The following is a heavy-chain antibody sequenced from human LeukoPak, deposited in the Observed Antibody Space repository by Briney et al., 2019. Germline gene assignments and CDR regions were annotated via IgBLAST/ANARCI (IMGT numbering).Heavy chain of an antibody. J-gene: IGHJ4*02. D-gene: IGHD3/OR15-3a*01. Sequence: GGSLRLSCAASGFTFSSYWMHWVRQAPGEGLVWVSRINSDGSSTNYADSVKGRFTISRDIAKSTLYLQMNSPRAEDTAVYYCARDDGLTFDYWGQGTLVTVSS. CDR1: GFTFSSYW. CDR2: INSDGSST. CDR3: ARDDGLTFDY. V-gene: IGHV3-74*01.